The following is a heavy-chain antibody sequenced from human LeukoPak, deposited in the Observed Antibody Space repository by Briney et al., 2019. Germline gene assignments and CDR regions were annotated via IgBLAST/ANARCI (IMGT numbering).Heavy chain of an antibody. CDR3: ARDSPYGSGTYYTPNWYCDL. Sequence: SETLSFTCTVSGGSISSYHWSWIRQPPGKGLEWIGYIYYSGSTNYNPSLKSRVTMSVDTSKNQFSLKLSSVVAADTAVYYCARDSPYGSGTYYTPNWYCDLGGRGTLVTVSS. J-gene: IGHJ2*01. D-gene: IGHD3-10*01. V-gene: IGHV4-59*01. CDR2: IYYSGST. CDR1: GGSISSYH.